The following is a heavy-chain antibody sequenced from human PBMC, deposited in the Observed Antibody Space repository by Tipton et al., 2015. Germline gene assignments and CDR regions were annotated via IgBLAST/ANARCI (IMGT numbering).Heavy chain of an antibody. CDR1: GGSVSSANYY. CDR2: ISFSDTT. CDR3: ARSRYTVTPDS. V-gene: IGHV4-61*01. J-gene: IGHJ4*02. D-gene: IGHD4-17*01. Sequence: TLSLTCSVSGGSVSSANYYWSWIRQPPGKGLEWIGYISFSDTTHYNPSLKSRITISLNTPKNQFSLTVTSVTAADTAVYYCARSRYTVTPDSWGQGTLVTVSS.